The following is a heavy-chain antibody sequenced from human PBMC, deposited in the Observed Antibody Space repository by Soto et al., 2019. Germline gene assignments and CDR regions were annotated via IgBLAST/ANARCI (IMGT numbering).Heavy chain of an antibody. V-gene: IGHV1-46*03. Sequence: AAATVAYTASGGTLTSYAIGWVRQAAGQGLEWMGRLIPSDGRTTYAQTFQGRVTITRDTSTSTVYMELSSLRSEDTAVYYCARASGVATSPHAFDIWGQGTMVTVSS. J-gene: IGHJ3*02. CDR3: ARASGVATSPHAFDI. CDR1: GGTLTSYA. D-gene: IGHD5-12*01. CDR2: LIPSDGRT.